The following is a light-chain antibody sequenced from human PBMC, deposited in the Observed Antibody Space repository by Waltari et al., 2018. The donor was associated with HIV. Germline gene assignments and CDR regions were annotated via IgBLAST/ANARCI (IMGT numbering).Light chain of an antibody. CDR3: QQFYNWPRT. V-gene: IGKV3-15*01. CDR1: QSISNN. Sequence: EVVMTQSPATLAMSPGERATVSCRANQSISNNLAWYQQRRGQPPRLLIYSASSRATGTPARFSGTGSGTEFTLTISSLQSEDFAVYYCQQFYNWPRTFGQGTKVEIK. CDR2: SAS. J-gene: IGKJ1*01.